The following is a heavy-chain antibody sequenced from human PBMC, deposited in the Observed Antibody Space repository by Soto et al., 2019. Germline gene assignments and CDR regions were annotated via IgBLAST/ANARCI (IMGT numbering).Heavy chain of an antibody. CDR1: GGSISNLY. CDR3: ARRWGYAFDI. Sequence: PSETLSLTCTVSGGSISNLYWSRIRQPPGKGLEWIGYIYYSGSTNYNPSLKSRVTISVDTSKNQFSLKLSSVTAADPAVYYCARRWGYAFDIWGQGTMVTVSS. J-gene: IGHJ3*02. D-gene: IGHD1-26*01. CDR2: IYYSGST. V-gene: IGHV4-59*08.